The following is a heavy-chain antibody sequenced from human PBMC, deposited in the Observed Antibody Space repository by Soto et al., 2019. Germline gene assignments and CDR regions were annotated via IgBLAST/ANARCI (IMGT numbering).Heavy chain of an antibody. V-gene: IGHV3-23*01. CDR1: GFTFSSYA. Sequence: GGSLRLSCAASGFTFSSYAMNWVRQAPGKGLEWVSAISGSGGSTYFADSVKGRFTISRDNSKDTLYLQMNSLRAEDTAVYYCAKDFDTAMARWFDYWGQGTLVTVSS. CDR3: AKDFDTAMARWFDY. CDR2: ISGSGGST. J-gene: IGHJ4*02. D-gene: IGHD5-18*01.